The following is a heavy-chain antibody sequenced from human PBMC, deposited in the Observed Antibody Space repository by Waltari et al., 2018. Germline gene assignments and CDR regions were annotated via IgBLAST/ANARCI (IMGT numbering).Heavy chain of an antibody. V-gene: IGHV4-38-2*01. D-gene: IGHD3-10*01. J-gene: IGHJ4*02. Sequence: QVQLQESGPGLVKPSETRSLTCAVSGYSISSGYYWGWIRQPPGKGLEWIGSIYHSGSTYYNPSLKSRVTISVDTSKNQFSLKLSSVTAADTAVYYCARQGNTMVQGVIDYWGQGTLVTVSS. CDR3: ARQGNTMVQGVIDY. CDR2: IYHSGST. CDR1: GYSISSGYY.